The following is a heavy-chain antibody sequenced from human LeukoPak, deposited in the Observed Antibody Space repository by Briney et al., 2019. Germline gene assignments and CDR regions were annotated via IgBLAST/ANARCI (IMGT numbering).Heavy chain of an antibody. Sequence: SESLSLTCTASGGSISSSSYYWGWIRQPPGKGLEWIGTIYYSGSTYYSSSLQSPVSTSIDTSNIQFSLRLSSVTAADTAVYFSARRPSRDGYRDHWGQGTLVTVSS. J-gene: IGHJ4*02. D-gene: IGHD5-24*01. V-gene: IGHV4-39*01. CDR1: GGSISSSSYY. CDR3: ARRPSRDGYRDH. CDR2: IYYSGST.